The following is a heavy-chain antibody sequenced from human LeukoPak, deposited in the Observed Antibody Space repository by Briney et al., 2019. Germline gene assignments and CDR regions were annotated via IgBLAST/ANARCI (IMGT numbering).Heavy chain of an antibody. CDR3: ARGSSTSLDY. CDR2: SSTDGTTT. Sequence: GGSLRLSCATSGFTFSMYWMSWVRQAPGKGLEWVPRSSTDGTTTHYADSVKGRFTTSRDNAKNTLYLQMNSLRAEDTAVYYCARGSSTSLDYWGQGTLVTVSS. V-gene: IGHV3-74*01. D-gene: IGHD2-2*01. CDR1: GFTFSMYW. J-gene: IGHJ4*02.